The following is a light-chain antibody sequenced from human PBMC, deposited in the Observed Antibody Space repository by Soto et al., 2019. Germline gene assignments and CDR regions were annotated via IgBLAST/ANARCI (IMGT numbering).Light chain of an antibody. CDR1: SSDVGGYDF. CDR2: DVD. Sequence: QSVLTQPRSVSGSPGQSVTISCTGTSSDVGGYDFVSWYQQHPGKVPKLMIYDVDKRPSGVPDRFSGSKSGSTASLTISGLQADDEADYYCCSYAGSYNLFGGGTKLTVL. CDR3: CSYAGSYNL. J-gene: IGLJ2*01. V-gene: IGLV2-11*01.